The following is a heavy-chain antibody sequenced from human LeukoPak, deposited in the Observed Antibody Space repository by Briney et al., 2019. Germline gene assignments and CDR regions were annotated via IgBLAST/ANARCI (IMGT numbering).Heavy chain of an antibody. CDR1: GGTFSSYA. V-gene: IGHV1-69*04. CDR2: IVPTLGIA. CDR3: ASLSDVDYYDSSGYYVDY. J-gene: IGHJ4*02. Sequence: SVKVSCKASGGTFSSYAINWVRQAPGQGLEWMGRIVPTLGIANYAQKFQGRVTITADKSTSTAYMELSSLRSEDTAVYYCASLSDVDYYDSSGYYVDYWGQGTLVTVSP. D-gene: IGHD3-22*01.